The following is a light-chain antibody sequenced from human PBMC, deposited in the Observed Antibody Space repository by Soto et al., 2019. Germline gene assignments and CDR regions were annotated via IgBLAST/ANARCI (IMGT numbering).Light chain of an antibody. CDR3: QRWNSYSEA. Sequence: DIQMTQSPSTLSGSVGDRVTITCRASHTIRSWLAWDQQKPGKAPKLLIYKASTLKSWVPSRFSGSRSATELPLTTSSLHQDDWATSYCQRWNSYSEAFSRGTKV. J-gene: IGKJ1*01. CDR1: HTIRSW. V-gene: IGKV1-5*03. CDR2: KAS.